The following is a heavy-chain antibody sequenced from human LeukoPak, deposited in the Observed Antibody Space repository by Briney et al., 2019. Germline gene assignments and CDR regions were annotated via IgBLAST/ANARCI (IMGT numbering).Heavy chain of an antibody. CDR2: ISAYNGNT. Sequence: GASVKVSCKASGYTFTSYGISWVRQAPGQGLEWMGWISAYNGNTNYAQKLQGRVTMTTDTSTSTAYMELRSLRSDDTAVYYCARNYYDSSGYGSLNWFAPWGRGPLVTVSS. D-gene: IGHD3-22*01. CDR1: GYTFTSYG. J-gene: IGHJ5*02. CDR3: ARNYYDSSGYGSLNWFAP. V-gene: IGHV1-18*01.